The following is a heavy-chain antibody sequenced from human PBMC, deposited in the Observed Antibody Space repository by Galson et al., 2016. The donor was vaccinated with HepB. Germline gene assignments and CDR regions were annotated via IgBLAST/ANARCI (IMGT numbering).Heavy chain of an antibody. Sequence: SVKVSCKASGYTFSSFPVTWVRQAPGQGLEWMGWISSYNGRTNYTKRLQGRVTMTTDTSTATAYMELRNLTSDDTARYYCARGLKFYGDSTWSDSWGQGTLVTVSS. CDR3: ARGLKFYGDSTWSDS. J-gene: IGHJ5*01. CDR1: GYTFSSFP. D-gene: IGHD4-17*01. CDR2: ISSYNGRT. V-gene: IGHV1-18*01.